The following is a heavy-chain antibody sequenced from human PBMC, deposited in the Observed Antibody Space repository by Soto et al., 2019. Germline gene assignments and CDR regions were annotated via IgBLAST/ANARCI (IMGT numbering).Heavy chain of an antibody. Sequence: PGGSLRLSCAASGFTFSSYNMNWVRQAPGKGLEWVSYISSSSNTYYADSVKGRFTISRDNAKNSLYLQMNSLRAEDTAVYYCARDQGYSISWSHSWGMDVWGQGTTVTVSS. J-gene: IGHJ6*02. CDR3: ARDQGYSISWSHSWGMDV. CDR2: ISSSSNT. D-gene: IGHD6-13*01. V-gene: IGHV3-48*01. CDR1: GFTFSSYN.